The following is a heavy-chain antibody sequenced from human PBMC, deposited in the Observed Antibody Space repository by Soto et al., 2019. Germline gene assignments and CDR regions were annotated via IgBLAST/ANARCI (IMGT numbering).Heavy chain of an antibody. CDR3: ARVHVMVVAGSTFDY. V-gene: IGHV4-34*01. CDR1: GGSFSGYY. J-gene: IGHJ4*01. CDR2: INHSGST. D-gene: IGHD6-19*01. Sequence: SETLSLTCAVYGGSFSGYYWSWIRQPPGKGLEWIGEINHSGSTNYNPSLKSRVTISVDTSKNQFSLKLSSVTAADTAVYYCARVHVMVVAGSTFDYWGHGTLVTVSS.